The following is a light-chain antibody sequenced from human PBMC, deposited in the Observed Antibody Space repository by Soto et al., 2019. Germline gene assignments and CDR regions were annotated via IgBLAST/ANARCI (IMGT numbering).Light chain of an antibody. CDR2: GAS. V-gene: IGKV3-15*01. Sequence: EIVMTQSPATLSLSPGERATLSCRASQSVSSNLAWYQQNPGQAPRLLIYGASTRATGIPARFSGSGSGTEFTLTISSLQSEDFAVYYCQQYNNWPQTFGQGTKVEIK. CDR3: QQYNNWPQT. J-gene: IGKJ1*01. CDR1: QSVSSN.